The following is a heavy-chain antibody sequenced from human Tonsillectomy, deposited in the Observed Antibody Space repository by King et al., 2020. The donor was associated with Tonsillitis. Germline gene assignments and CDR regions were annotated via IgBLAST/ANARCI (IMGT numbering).Heavy chain of an antibody. CDR1: GFTFSSYW. V-gene: IGHV3-7*03. CDR3: ARDSLEH. Sequence: EVQLVESGGGLVQPGGSLRLSCVASGFTFSSYWMSWARHTPGKGLEWVGNINQDGSEKNFVDSVKGRFTISRDNAKNSLFLQMNSLRAEDTAVYFCARDSLEHWGQGTLVTVSS. CDR2: INQDGSEK. J-gene: IGHJ1*01.